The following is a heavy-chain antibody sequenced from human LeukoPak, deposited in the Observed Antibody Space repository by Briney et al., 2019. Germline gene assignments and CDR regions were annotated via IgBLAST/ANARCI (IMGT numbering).Heavy chain of an antibody. J-gene: IGHJ6*02. CDR2: INPRGGST. V-gene: IGHV1-46*01. D-gene: IGHD1-14*01. CDR3: ARVKPDYYYYYGMDV. Sequence: ASVKVSCKASGYTLTSYYINWLRKPPGQGLEWMEKINPRGGSTSYAQKFQGRDTMTRDTSTSTVYMELSSLRSEDTAVYYCARVKPDYYYYYGMDVWGQGTTVTVSS. CDR1: GYTLTSYY.